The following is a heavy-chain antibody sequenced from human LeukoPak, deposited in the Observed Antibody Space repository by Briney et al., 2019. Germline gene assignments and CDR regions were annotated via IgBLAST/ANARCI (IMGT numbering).Heavy chain of an antibody. V-gene: IGHV3-23*01. CDR1: GFTFSSYA. Sequence: GGSLRLSCAASGFTFSSYAMSWVRQAPGKGLEWVSAISGSGGSTYYADSVKGRFTISRDNSKNTLYLQMNSLRAEDTAVYYCAKDRVRSWNGLYGMDVWGQGTTVTVSS. CDR2: ISGSGGST. J-gene: IGHJ6*02. CDR3: AKDRVRSWNGLYGMDV. D-gene: IGHD1-1*01.